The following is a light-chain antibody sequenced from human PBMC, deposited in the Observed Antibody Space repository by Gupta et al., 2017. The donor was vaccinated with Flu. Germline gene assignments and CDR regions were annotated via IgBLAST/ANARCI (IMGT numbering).Light chain of an antibody. CDR3: QQRSGLPMYT. J-gene: IGKJ2*01. Sequence: PRDSAILSCRASQSVSNQLAWYQQRPGQPPRLLMYDASRRAAGIPARFSGSGYGTDFTLTITTLEQEDFAVYYCQQRSGLPMYTFGQGTKMEIK. CDR2: DAS. CDR1: QSVSNQ. V-gene: IGKV3-11*01.